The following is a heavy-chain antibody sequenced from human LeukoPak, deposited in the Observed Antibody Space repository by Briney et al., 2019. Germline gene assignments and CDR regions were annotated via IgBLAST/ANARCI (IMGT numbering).Heavy chain of an antibody. J-gene: IGHJ6*02. V-gene: IGHV3-7*01. CDR1: GFTFSNYW. Sequence: GGSLRLSCAASGFTFSNYWMSWVRQAPGKGLEWVANIKQDGSEKCYVDSVKSRFTISRDNAKSSLYLQMNSLRAEDTAVYYCARDRWELLSNSYHYCGLDVWGQGTTVTVSS. D-gene: IGHD2-15*01. CDR2: IKQDGSEK. CDR3: ARDRWELLSNSYHYCGLDV.